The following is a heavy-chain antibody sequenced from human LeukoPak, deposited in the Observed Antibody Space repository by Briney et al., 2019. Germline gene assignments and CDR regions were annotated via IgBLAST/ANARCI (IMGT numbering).Heavy chain of an antibody. CDR2: IKQDGSEK. D-gene: IGHD3-22*01. Sequence: GVALRLSCAASGFTFSSYWMTWVRQAPGEGLEWVANIKQDGSEKYYVDSVKGRFTISRDSAKNSLYLQMNSLRAEDTAVYYCARHLRGMVVVRGTSYYYYYMDVWGKGTTVTVSS. J-gene: IGHJ6*03. CDR3: ARHLRGMVVVRGTSYYYYYMDV. CDR1: GFTFSSYW. V-gene: IGHV3-7*01.